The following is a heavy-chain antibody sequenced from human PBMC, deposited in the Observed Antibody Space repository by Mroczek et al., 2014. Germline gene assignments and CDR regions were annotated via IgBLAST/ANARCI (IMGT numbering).Heavy chain of an antibody. V-gene: IGHV1-69*12. D-gene: IGHD2-2*01. CDR1: GGTFSSYA. Sequence: QVQLVQSGAEVKKPGSSVKVSCKASGGTFSSYAISWVRQAPGQGLEWMGGIIPIFGTANYAQKFQGRVTITADESTSTAYMELSSLRSEDTAVYYCARRREYCSSTSCYPGYYFDYWGQGTLVTVSS. CDR3: ARRREYCSSTSCYPGYYFDY. J-gene: IGHJ4*02. CDR2: IIPIFGTA.